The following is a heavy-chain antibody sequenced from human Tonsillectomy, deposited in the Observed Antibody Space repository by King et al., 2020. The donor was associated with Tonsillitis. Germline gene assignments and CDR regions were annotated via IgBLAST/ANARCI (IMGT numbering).Heavy chain of an antibody. J-gene: IGHJ5*02. CDR2: IYHSGST. Sequence: QLPESGPGLVKPSETLSLTCAVSGYSISSGYYWGWLRQPPGKGLEWIGSIYHSGSTYYNPSLKSRVTISVDTSKNQFSLKLSSVTAADTAVYYCAREFGELLYPPYNWFDPWGQGTLVTVSS. D-gene: IGHD3-10*01. CDR1: GYSISSGYY. V-gene: IGHV4-38-2*02. CDR3: AREFGELLYPPYNWFDP.